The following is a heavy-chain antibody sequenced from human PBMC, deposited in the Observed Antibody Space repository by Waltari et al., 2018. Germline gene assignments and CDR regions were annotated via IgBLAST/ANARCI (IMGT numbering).Heavy chain of an antibody. V-gene: IGHV2-70*04. CDR3: ARIRADIVVVPAASKGYYYYMDV. CDR1: GFSLRTSGMR. Sequence: QVTLTESGPALVKPTQPLTLTCTFSGFSLRTSGMRVSWLRPPPVQALVCLARLDCDAAQVYSTSLKTRLTISKDTSKNQVVLTMTNMDPVDTATYYCARIRADIVVVPAASKGYYYYMDVWGKGTTVTVSS. CDR2: LDCDAAQ. J-gene: IGHJ6*03. D-gene: IGHD2-2*01.